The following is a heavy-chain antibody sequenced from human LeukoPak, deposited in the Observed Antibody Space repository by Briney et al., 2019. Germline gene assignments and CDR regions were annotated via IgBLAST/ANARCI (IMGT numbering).Heavy chain of an antibody. J-gene: IGHJ5*02. V-gene: IGHV1-18*01. D-gene: IGHD2-15*01. CDR3: ARVGVVVVVAATKFGWFDP. CDR1: GYTFTSYG. Sequence: ASVTVSCKASGYTFTSYGISWVRQAPGQGLEWMGWISAYNGNTNYAQKLQGRVTMTTDTSTSTAYMELRSLRSDDTAVYYCARVGVVVVVAATKFGWFDPWGQGTLVTVSS. CDR2: ISAYNGNT.